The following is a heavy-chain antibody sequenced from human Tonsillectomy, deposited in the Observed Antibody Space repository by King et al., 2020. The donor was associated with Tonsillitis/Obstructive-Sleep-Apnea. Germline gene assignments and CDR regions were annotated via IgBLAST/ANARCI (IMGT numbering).Heavy chain of an antibody. V-gene: IGHV5-10-1*03. CDR3: ARMTGREGATLDY. J-gene: IGHJ4*02. CDR2: IDPSDSYT. Sequence: VQLVESGAEVKKPGESLRISCKGSGYRFTSYWISWVRQTPGKGLEWMGRIDPSDSYTKYSPSFQGHVTISADKSISTAYLQWSSLKASDSAMYYCARMTGREGATLDYWGQGTLVTVSS. D-gene: IGHD1-26*01. CDR1: GYRFTSYW.